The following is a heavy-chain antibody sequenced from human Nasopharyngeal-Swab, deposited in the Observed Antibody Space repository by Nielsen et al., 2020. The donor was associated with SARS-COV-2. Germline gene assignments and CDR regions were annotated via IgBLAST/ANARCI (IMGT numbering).Heavy chain of an antibody. Sequence: GESLKISCSASGFIFKNYAMNWVRQAPGRGLEWVSAISGADDSTKYADSVKGRFTISRDNSKNTLDLQMNSLRAEDTAVYYCAKEDGAARPCDYWGQGTLVTVSS. V-gene: IGHV3-23*01. CDR1: GFIFKNYA. CDR3: AKEDGAARPCDY. D-gene: IGHD6-6*01. CDR2: ISGADDST. J-gene: IGHJ4*02.